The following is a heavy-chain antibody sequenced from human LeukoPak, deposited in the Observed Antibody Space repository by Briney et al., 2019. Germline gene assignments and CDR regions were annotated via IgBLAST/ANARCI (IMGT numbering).Heavy chain of an antibody. D-gene: IGHD6-19*01. Sequence: PSETLSLTCAVYGGSFSGYYWSWIRQPPGKGLEWIGEINHSGSTNYNPSLKSRVTISVDTSKNQFSLKLSSVTAADTAVYYCARGSQLSSGSETDYWGQGTLVTVSS. CDR3: ARGSQLSSGSETDY. J-gene: IGHJ4*02. CDR1: GGSFSGYY. V-gene: IGHV4-34*01. CDR2: INHSGST.